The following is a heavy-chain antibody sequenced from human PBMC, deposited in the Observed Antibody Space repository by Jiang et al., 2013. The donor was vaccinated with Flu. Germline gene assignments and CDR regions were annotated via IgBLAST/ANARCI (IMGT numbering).Heavy chain of an antibody. V-gene: IGHV4-59*01. J-gene: IGHJ6*02. Sequence: GLVKPSETLSLTCTVSGGSISSYYWSWIRQPPGKGLEWIGYIYYSGSTNYNPSLKSRVTISVDTSKNQFSLKLSSVTAADTAVYYCAREQVVVVPAAKGAKGDYYYYGMDVWGQGTTVTVSS. CDR1: GGSISSYY. CDR2: IYYSGST. CDR3: AREQVVVVPAAKGAKGDYYYYGMDV. D-gene: IGHD2-2*01.